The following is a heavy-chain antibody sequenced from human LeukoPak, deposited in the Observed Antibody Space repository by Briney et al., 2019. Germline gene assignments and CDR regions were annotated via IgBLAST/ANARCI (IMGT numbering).Heavy chain of an antibody. CDR2: ISGSGGST. CDR1: GFTFSSYA. V-gene: IGHV3-23*01. J-gene: IGHJ6*03. Sequence: GGSLRLSCAASGFTFSSYAMSWVRQAPGKGLEWVSAISGSGGSTYYADSVKGRFTISRDNSKNTLYLQMNSLRAEDTGVYYCAKEPTVLLWFGEFDYMDVWGKGTTVTVSS. CDR3: AKEPTVLLWFGEFDYMDV. D-gene: IGHD3-10*01.